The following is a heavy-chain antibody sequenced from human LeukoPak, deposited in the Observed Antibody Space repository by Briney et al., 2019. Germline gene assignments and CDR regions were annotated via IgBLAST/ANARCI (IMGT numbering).Heavy chain of an antibody. Sequence: GGSLRLSCAASGFTFSSYAMSWVRQAPGKGLEWVSAISGSGGSTYYADSVKGRFTISRDNSKNTLYLQMNSLRAEDTAVYYCAKGGRSSGWYPTFDYWAQGPLVTVSS. J-gene: IGHJ4*02. CDR1: GFTFSSYA. V-gene: IGHV3-23*01. CDR2: ISGSGGST. CDR3: AKGGRSSGWYPTFDY. D-gene: IGHD6-19*01.